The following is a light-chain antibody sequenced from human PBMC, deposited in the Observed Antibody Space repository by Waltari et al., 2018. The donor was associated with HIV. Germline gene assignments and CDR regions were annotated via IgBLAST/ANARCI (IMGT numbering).Light chain of an antibody. Sequence: QSVLTQPPSVSGAPGQRVTISCTGSSSNIGAGYDVHWYQQIPGTAPKLLIYGNRQRPAGVPDRVSGSKSGTSACLAITGLQAEDEADYYCQSYDSSLSVWVFGGGTKLTV. CDR2: GNR. V-gene: IGLV1-40*01. CDR3: QSYDSSLSVWV. CDR1: SSNIGAGYD. J-gene: IGLJ3*02.